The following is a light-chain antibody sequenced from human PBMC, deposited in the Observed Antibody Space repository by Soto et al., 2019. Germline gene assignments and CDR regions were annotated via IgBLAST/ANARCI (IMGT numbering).Light chain of an antibody. CDR3: QQYGSSPGT. V-gene: IGKV3-20*01. J-gene: IGKJ2*01. Sequence: DIVLTQSPGTLSLSPGESATLSCRASQSVSGNYFAWYQQKPGQAPRLLIYAVSGRATGIPDRFSGSGSGTDFTLTISRLEPEDCAVYYCQQYGSSPGTFGQGTKVDI. CDR2: AVS. CDR1: QSVSGNY.